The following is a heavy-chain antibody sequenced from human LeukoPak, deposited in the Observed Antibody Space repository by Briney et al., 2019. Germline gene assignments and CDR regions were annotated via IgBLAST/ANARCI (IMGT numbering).Heavy chain of an antibody. CDR2: LYYSGST. Sequence: SQTLSLTCTVSGGSISSGDYYWSWIRQPPGKGLEWIGLLYYSGSTYYNPSLKSRVTISVDTSKNQFSLKLSSVTAADTAVYYCARVRWGIDGDYGDWFDPWGQGTLVTASS. D-gene: IGHD4-17*01. J-gene: IGHJ5*02. V-gene: IGHV4-30-4*01. CDR3: ARVRWGIDGDYGDWFDP. CDR1: GGSISSGDYY.